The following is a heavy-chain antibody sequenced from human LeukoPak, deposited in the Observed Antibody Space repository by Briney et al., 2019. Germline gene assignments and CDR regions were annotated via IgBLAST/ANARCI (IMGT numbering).Heavy chain of an antibody. J-gene: IGHJ4*02. CDR2: ISGSGGST. D-gene: IGHD6-13*01. V-gene: IGHV3-23*01. Sequence: PGGSLRLSCAASGFTFSSYWMHWVRQAPGKGLEWVSAISGSGGSTYYADSVKGRFTISRDNSKNTLYVQMNSLRAEDTAVYYCAKDWYDWYSSSWYWGCFDCWGQGTLVTVSS. CDR1: GFTFSSYW. CDR3: AKDWYDWYSSSWYWGCFDC.